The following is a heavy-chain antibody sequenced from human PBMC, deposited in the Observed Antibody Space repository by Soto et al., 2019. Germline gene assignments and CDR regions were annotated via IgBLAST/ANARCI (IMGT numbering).Heavy chain of an antibody. CDR2: MNPNSGNT. V-gene: IGHV1-8*01. CDR3: ARALPYSSGWYGFDY. J-gene: IGHJ4*02. CDR1: GYTFTSYD. Sequence: QVQLVQSGAEVKKPGASVKVSCKASGYTFTSYDINWVRQATGQGLEWMGWMNPNSGNTGYAQKCKDRVTMSRNISISTAYMELISLRSEDTDVYYCARALPYSSGWYGFDYWGQGTLVTVSS. D-gene: IGHD6-19*01.